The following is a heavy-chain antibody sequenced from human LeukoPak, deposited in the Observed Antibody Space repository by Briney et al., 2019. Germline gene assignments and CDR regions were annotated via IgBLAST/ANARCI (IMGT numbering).Heavy chain of an antibody. CDR3: ARAAGRALFDY. CDR1: GGSFSGYY. CDR2: INHSGST. D-gene: IGHD6-13*01. Sequence: SETLSLTCAVYGGSFSGYYWSWIRQPPGKGLEWIGEINHSGSTNYNPSLKSRVTISVDTSKNQFSLKLSSVTAADTAVYYCARAAGRALFDYWGQGTLVTVSS. V-gene: IGHV4-34*01. J-gene: IGHJ4*02.